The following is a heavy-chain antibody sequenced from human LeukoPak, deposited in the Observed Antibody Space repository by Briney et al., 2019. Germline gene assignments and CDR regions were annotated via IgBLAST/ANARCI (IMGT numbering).Heavy chain of an antibody. CDR2: ISYDGSNK. CDR3: ARDLEQWLVPSEHFDY. Sequence: GGPLRLSCAASGFTFSSYAMHWVRQAPGKGLEWVAVISYDGSNKYYAGSVKGRFTISRDNSKNTLYLQMDSLRAEDTAVYYCARDLEQWLVPSEHFDYWGQGTLVTVSS. V-gene: IGHV3-30-3*01. CDR1: GFTFSSYA. D-gene: IGHD6-19*01. J-gene: IGHJ4*02.